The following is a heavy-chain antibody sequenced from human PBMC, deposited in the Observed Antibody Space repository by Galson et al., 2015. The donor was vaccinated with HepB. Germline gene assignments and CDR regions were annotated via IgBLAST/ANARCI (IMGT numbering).Heavy chain of an antibody. CDR2: IKQDGSEK. CDR3: ARDQSTMVRGGTVPLGYYYYYYMDV. Sequence: SLRLSCAASGFTFSSYWMSWVRQAPGKGLEWVANIKQDGSEKYYVDSVKGRFTISRDNAKNSLYLQMNSLRAEDTAVYYCARDQSTMVRGGTVPLGYYYYYYMDVWGKGTTVTVSS. CDR1: GFTFSSYW. D-gene: IGHD3-10*01. V-gene: IGHV3-7*03. J-gene: IGHJ6*03.